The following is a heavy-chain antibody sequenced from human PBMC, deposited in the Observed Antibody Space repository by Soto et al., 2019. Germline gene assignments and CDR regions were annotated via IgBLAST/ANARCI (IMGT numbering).Heavy chain of an antibody. V-gene: IGHV1-18*01. CDR1: GYSFTTYG. J-gene: IGHJ6*02. Sequence: QVQLVQSGGEVKKPGASVKVSCKTSGYSFTTYGISWVRQAPGQGLEWMGWISAYNGNTNYAQKLQDRVTMTTDTSTSTAYMDLRSLRSDDTAVYYCAREGPAPYYYYGMDVWGQGSTVTVSS. CDR3: AREGPAPYYYYGMDV. CDR2: ISAYNGNT.